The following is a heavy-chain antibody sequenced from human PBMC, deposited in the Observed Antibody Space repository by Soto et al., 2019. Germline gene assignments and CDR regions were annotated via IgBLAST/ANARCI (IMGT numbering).Heavy chain of an antibody. V-gene: IGHV1-69*13. CDR3: ARDLDDSSARTGSFDI. J-gene: IGHJ3*02. Sequence: SVKVSCKASGGTFSSYAISWVRQAPGQGLEWMGGIIPIFGTANYAQKFQGRVTITADESTSTAYMELSSLRSEDTAVYYCARDLDDSSARTGSFDIWGQGTMVTVSS. CDR2: IIPIFGTA. CDR1: GGTFSSYA. D-gene: IGHD3-22*01.